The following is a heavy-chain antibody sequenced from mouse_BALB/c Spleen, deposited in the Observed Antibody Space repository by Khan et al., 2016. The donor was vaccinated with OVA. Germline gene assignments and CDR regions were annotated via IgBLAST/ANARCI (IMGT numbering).Heavy chain of an antibody. D-gene: IGHD1-1*01. CDR1: GYTFINYW. CDR3: ARRGLRWDFDY. J-gene: IGHJ2*01. Sequence: VQLVESGAELAKPGASVKMSCKASGYTFINYWILWVKQRPGQGLEWIGYINPSTGYTEYNQNFKDKATLTAGKSSSTANMQLHSLTTEDSAVNYCARRGLRWDFDYWGQGTTLTVSS. V-gene: IGHV1-7*01. CDR2: INPSTGYT.